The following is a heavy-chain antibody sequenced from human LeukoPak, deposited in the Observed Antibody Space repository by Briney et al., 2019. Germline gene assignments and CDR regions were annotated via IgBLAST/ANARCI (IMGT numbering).Heavy chain of an antibody. D-gene: IGHD3-9*01. J-gene: IGHJ4*02. V-gene: IGHV1-8*01. CDR2: MNPNSGNT. CDR3: ARGRPLLRHFDWLAGSYYIDY. Sequence: ASVKVSCKASGYTFTSYDINWVRQATGQGLEWMGWMNPNSGNTGYAQKFQGRVTMTRNTSISTAYMELSSLRSEDTAVYYCARGRPLLRHFDWLAGSYYIDYWGQGTLVTVSS. CDR1: GYTFTSYD.